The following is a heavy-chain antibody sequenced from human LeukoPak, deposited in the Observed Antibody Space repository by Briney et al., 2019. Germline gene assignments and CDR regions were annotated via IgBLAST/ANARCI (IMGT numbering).Heavy chain of an antibody. CDR1: GYSFTSYW. J-gene: IGHJ6*03. Sequence: ESLKISCKGSGYSFTSYWIGWVRQMPGKGLEWMGIIYPGDSDTRYSPSFQGQVTISADKSISTAYLQWSSLEASDTAMYYCARQRQDIVVVPAAIEAFYYYMDVWGKGTTVTVSS. V-gene: IGHV5-51*01. CDR2: IYPGDSDT. D-gene: IGHD2-2*02. CDR3: ARQRQDIVVVPAAIEAFYYYMDV.